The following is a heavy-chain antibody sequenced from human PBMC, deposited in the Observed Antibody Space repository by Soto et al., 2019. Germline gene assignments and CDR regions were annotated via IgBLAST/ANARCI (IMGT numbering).Heavy chain of an antibody. CDR1: GGTFSSYA. V-gene: IGHV1-69*05. J-gene: IGHJ4*02. D-gene: IGHD6-19*01. CDR2: IIPIFGTA. CDR3: ARMRAVAGPNLFDY. Sequence: SMRVSCKASGGTFSSYAISWVRQAPGQGLEWMGGIIPIFGTANYAQKLQGRVTMTTDTSTSTAYMELRSLRSDDTAVYYCARMRAVAGPNLFDYWGQGTLVTVSS.